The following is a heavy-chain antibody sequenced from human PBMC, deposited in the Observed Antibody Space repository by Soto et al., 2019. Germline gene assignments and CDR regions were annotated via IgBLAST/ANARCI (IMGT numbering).Heavy chain of an antibody. Sequence: SETLSLTCTVSGGSISSYYWSWIRQPPGKGLEWIGYIYYSGSTNYNPSLKSRVTISVDTSKNQFSLKLSSVTAADTAVYYCARDRWHDYIWGSYRYWAAFDIWGQGTMVTVSS. CDR3: ARDRWHDYIWGSYRYWAAFDI. D-gene: IGHD3-16*02. CDR1: GGSISSYY. V-gene: IGHV4-59*01. CDR2: IYYSGST. J-gene: IGHJ3*02.